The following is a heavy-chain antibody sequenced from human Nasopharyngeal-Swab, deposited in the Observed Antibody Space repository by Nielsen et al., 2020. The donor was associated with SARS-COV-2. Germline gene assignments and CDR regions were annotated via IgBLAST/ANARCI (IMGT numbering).Heavy chain of an antibody. CDR1: GYTFTNYY. J-gene: IGHJ6*01. Sequence: ASVKVSCKASGYTFTNYYIHWVRQAPGQGLEWMGWINTNTGGTNSAQKFQGRVTMTRDTSISTAFMNLSRLTSDDTAVYYCARTGGGGNYFYGMDVRGQGTNGTV. D-gene: IGHD3-16*01. CDR2: INTNTGGT. V-gene: IGHV1-2*02. CDR3: ARTGGGGNYFYGMDV.